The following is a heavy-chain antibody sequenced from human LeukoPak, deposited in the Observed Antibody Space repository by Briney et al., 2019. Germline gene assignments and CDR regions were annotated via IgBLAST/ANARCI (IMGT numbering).Heavy chain of an antibody. Sequence: GRCLRLSCGTSGLTGNGDAISGGRQAQGKRLEWVSAVGSRGDAIYYADSVKGRFTISRDNPKDTLYLQMNSLRPEDTAVYYCARPRITVAGTRYFDPWGQGTLVTVSS. D-gene: IGHD6-19*01. CDR3: ARPRITVAGTRYFDP. CDR2: VGSRGDAI. V-gene: IGHV3-23*01. CDR1: GLTGNGDA. J-gene: IGHJ5*02.